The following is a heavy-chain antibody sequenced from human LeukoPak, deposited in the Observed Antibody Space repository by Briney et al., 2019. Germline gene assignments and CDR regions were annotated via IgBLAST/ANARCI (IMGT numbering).Heavy chain of an antibody. CDR2: INHSGST. V-gene: IGHV4-34*01. CDR1: GGSFSGYY. Sequence: SETLSLTCAVNGGSFSGYYWSWIRQPPGKGLEWIGGINHSGSTNYNPSLKSRVTISVDTSKNQFSLKLSSVTAADTAVYYCARGGIQLWLRWGQGTLVTVSS. J-gene: IGHJ4*02. D-gene: IGHD5-18*01. CDR3: ARGGIQLWLR.